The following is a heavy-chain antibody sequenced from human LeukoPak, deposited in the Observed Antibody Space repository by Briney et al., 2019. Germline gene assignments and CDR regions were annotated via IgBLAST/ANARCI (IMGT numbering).Heavy chain of an antibody. J-gene: IGHJ4*02. CDR1: GFTFSSYE. D-gene: IGHD3-10*01. CDR2: ISSSSSTI. V-gene: IGHV3-48*03. CDR3: ARDNIDGSGSYADY. Sequence: GGSLRLSCAASGFTFSSYEMNWVRQAPGKGLEWVSYISSSSSTIYYADSVKGRFTISRDNAKNSLYLQMNSLRAEDTAVYYCARDNIDGSGSYADYWGQGTLVTVSS.